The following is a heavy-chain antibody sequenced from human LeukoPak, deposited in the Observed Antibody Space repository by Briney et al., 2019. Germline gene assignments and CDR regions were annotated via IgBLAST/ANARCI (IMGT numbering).Heavy chain of an antibody. Sequence: GGSLRLSCAGSGFTFSSHWMNWVRQAPGKGLEWVASIKEDGSEKHYVDSVSGRFTISRDNAKNSLHLQMSSLRAEDTAVYHCARRGITISGVLVYHYSGLDVWGQGTTVTVSS. V-gene: IGHV3-7*01. D-gene: IGHD3-3*01. CDR1: GFTFSSHW. CDR2: IKEDGSEK. CDR3: ARRGITISGVLVYHYSGLDV. J-gene: IGHJ6*02.